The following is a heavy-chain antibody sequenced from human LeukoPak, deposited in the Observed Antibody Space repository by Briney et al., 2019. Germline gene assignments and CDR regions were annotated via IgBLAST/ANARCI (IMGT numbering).Heavy chain of an antibody. J-gene: IGHJ4*02. D-gene: IGHD6-19*01. CDR3: ASFDSSGWHYFDY. CDR1: GFTFSSYS. V-gene: IGHV3-21*01. CDR2: ISSRSGYI. Sequence: GGSLRLSCAASGFTFSSYSMSWVRQAPPRGVEWVSSISSRSGYIYYADSVNGRFTISRDNANNSLYLQMHTLRAEDTAVYYCASFDSSGWHYFDYWGQGTLVTVSA.